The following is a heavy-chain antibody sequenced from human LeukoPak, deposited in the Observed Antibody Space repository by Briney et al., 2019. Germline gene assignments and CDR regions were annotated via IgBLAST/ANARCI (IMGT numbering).Heavy chain of an antibody. Sequence: GGSLRLSCAASGFTFSSYSMNWVRQAPGKGLEWVSSISSSSSYIYYAGSVKGRFTISRDNAKNSLYLQMNSLRAEDTAVYYCAREGGGGYYYDSSGYHWGQGTLVTVSS. D-gene: IGHD3-22*01. CDR1: GFTFSSYS. J-gene: IGHJ5*02. CDR3: AREGGGGYYYDSSGYH. V-gene: IGHV3-21*01. CDR2: ISSSSSYI.